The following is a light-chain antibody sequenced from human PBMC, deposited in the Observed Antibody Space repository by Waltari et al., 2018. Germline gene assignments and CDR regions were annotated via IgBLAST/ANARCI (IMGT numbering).Light chain of an antibody. V-gene: IGLV2-14*03. CDR1: NSDIGRYNY. Sequence: QSALTQPASVSGSAGQSIAISCSGTNSDIGRYNYVSLYQQHPGNAPRLLIYDVTRGPAWVSNRFIGSNSGITASLAISGLQAEDEGDYFCASYTSPNTVIFGGGTRVTVL. CDR2: DVT. J-gene: IGLJ2*01. CDR3: ASYTSPNTVI.